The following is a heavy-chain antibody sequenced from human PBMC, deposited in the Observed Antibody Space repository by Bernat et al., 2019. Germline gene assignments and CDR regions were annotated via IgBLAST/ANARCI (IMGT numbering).Heavy chain of an antibody. D-gene: IGHD6-19*01. Sequence: QVQLVESGGGVVQPGRSLRLSCAASGFTFSSYAMHWVRQAPGKGLEWVAVISYDGSNKYYAGSVKGRFTISRDNSKNTLYLQMNSLRAEDTAVYYCAREAGKFFDYWGQGTLVTVSS. CDR1: GFTFSSYA. CDR2: ISYDGSNK. J-gene: IGHJ4*02. V-gene: IGHV3-30-3*01. CDR3: AREAGKFFDY.